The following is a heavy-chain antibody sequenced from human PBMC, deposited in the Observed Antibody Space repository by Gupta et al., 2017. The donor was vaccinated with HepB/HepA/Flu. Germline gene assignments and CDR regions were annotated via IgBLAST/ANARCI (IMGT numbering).Heavy chain of an antibody. Sequence: QVQLVESGGGVVQPGRSLRLSCAASGLPLSRYGMHWVRQAPGKGLEWVAVVSNDGSNEYYADSVKGRFTISRDNSKNTLYLQMNSLRAEDTAVYYCAKDPTNRFYYYYMDVWGKGTTVTVSS. J-gene: IGHJ6*03. CDR1: GLPLSRYG. V-gene: IGHV3-30*18. D-gene: IGHD2-8*01. CDR3: AKDPTNRFYYYYMDV. CDR2: VSNDGSNE.